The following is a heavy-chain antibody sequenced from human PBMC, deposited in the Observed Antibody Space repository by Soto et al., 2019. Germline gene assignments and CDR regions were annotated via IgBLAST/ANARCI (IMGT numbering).Heavy chain of an antibody. D-gene: IGHD6-13*01. CDR2: INPNSGGT. CDR1: GYTFTGYY. Sequence: VASVKVSCKASGYTFTGYYMHWVRQAPGQGLEWMGWINPNSGGTNYAQKFQGWVTMTRDTSISTAYMELSRLRSDDTAVYYCARDRRRIIAAAPSYNWFDPWGQGTLVTVS. CDR3: ARDRRRIIAAAPSYNWFDP. J-gene: IGHJ5*02. V-gene: IGHV1-2*04.